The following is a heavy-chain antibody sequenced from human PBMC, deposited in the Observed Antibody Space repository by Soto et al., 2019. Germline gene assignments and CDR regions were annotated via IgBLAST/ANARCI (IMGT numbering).Heavy chain of an antibody. CDR2: LSGSGGST. V-gene: IGHV3-23*01. CDR3: AAGRGVNFYYGMDV. D-gene: IGHD3-10*01. J-gene: IGHJ6*02. Sequence: EVQLLESGGGLVQPGGSLRLSCAASGFTFSSYAMSWVRQAPGKGLEWVSALSGSGGSTYYADSVKGRFTISRDNSKNTLYLQMNSLRAEDTAVYYCAAGRGVNFYYGMDVWGQGTTVTVSS. CDR1: GFTFSSYA.